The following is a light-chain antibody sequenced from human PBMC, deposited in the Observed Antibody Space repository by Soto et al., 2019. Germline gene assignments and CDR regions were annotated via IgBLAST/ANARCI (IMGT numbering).Light chain of an antibody. CDR2: EVT. CDR3: SSYTSSSTRV. CDR1: SSVVGGYNS. V-gene: IGLV2-14*01. Sequence: QSALTQPASVSGSPGQSITISCTGTSSVVGGYNSVSWYQQHPGKAPKLVIYEVTNRPSGISNRFSGSKSGNTASLTISGLQAEDEADYYCSSYTSSSTRVFGTGTEVTVL. J-gene: IGLJ1*01.